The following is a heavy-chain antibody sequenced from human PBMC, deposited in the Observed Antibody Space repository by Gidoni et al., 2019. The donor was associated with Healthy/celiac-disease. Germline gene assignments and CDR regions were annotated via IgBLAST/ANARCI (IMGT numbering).Heavy chain of an antibody. J-gene: IGHJ5*02. Sequence: QVQLQESGPGLVKPSQTLSLTCTVSGGSISSGGYYWSWIRQHPGKGLEWIGYIYSSGSTYYNPSLKSRVTISVDTSKNQFSLKLSSVTAADTAVYYCARVTEAAAGHPTTNWFDPWGQGTLVTVSS. D-gene: IGHD6-13*01. CDR2: IYSSGST. CDR3: ARVTEAAAGHPTTNWFDP. V-gene: IGHV4-31*03. CDR1: GGSISSGGYY.